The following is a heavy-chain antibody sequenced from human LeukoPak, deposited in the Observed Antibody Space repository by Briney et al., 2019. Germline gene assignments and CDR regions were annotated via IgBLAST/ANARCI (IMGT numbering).Heavy chain of an antibody. Sequence: EGSLRLSCTASGFPFYSYWMTWVRQTPGKGLEWVANIRHDGSTKYYVDSVKGRFTISRDNAMNSLYLQMDSLRVEDTAIYYCARSVPYGTTWYGRSDCWGQGTQVTVSS. CDR2: IRHDGSTK. J-gene: IGHJ4*02. CDR1: GFPFYSYW. D-gene: IGHD6-13*01. V-gene: IGHV3-7*03. CDR3: ARSVPYGTTWYGRSDC.